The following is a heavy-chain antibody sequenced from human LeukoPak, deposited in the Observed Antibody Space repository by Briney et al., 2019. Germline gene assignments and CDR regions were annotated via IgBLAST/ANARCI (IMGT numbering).Heavy chain of an antibody. V-gene: IGHV4-59*01. Sequence: PSETLSLTCTVSGGSISSYYWGWLRQPPGKGLEWIGYIYYTGSTNYNPSLESRVTISVDTSKNLFSLKLSSVTAADTAVYYCARENYYDYWGQGILVTVSS. CDR1: GGSISSYY. J-gene: IGHJ4*02. CDR3: ARENYYDY. CDR2: IYYTGST.